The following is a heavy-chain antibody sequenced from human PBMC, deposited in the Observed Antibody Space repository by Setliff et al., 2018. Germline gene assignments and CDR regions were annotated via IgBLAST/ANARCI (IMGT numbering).Heavy chain of an antibody. CDR2: LSASGVST. D-gene: IGHD1-1*01. Sequence: PGGSLRLSCAASGFTFSTYAMNWVRQAPGKGLEWVASLSASGVSTYYAASVKGQFTISRDNSNNILYHQMNNLRAEDTAVYYCAKGGGRYHSDSWGQGILVTVSS. CDR3: AKGGGRYHSDS. V-gene: IGHV3-23*01. J-gene: IGHJ4*02. CDR1: GFTFSTYA.